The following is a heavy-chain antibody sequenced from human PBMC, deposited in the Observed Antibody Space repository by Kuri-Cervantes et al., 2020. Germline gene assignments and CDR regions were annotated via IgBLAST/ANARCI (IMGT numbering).Heavy chain of an antibody. V-gene: IGHV1-3*01. Sequence: GGSLRLSCAASGFTFTSYTMHWVRQAPGQRLEWMGWINAGNGNTKYSQKFQGRVTITRDTSASTAYMELSSLRSEDTAVYYCARKDNDFWGGYYLDYWGQGTLVTVSS. CDR3: ARKDNDFWGGYYLDY. D-gene: IGHD3-3*01. CDR2: INAGNGNT. J-gene: IGHJ4*02. CDR1: GFTFTSYT.